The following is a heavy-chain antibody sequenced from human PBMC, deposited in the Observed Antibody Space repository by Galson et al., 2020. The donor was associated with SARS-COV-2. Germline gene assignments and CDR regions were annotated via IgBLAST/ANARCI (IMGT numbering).Heavy chain of an antibody. V-gene: IGHV3-7*01. CDR2: IKQDGSAK. CDR3: ATTGRARN. D-gene: IGHD4-4*01. CDR1: GFTFSSDW. J-gene: IGHJ4*02. Sequence: GGSLRLSCAASGFTFSSDWMCWVRQAPGKGLEWVANIKQDGSAKSYVDSVKGRFTISRDNAKNSLYLQMNSLRDEDTAVYYCATTGRARNWGQGTLVTVSS.